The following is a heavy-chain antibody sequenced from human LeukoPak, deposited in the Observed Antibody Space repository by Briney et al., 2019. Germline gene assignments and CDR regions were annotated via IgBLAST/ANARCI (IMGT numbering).Heavy chain of an antibody. CDR1: GGSISTFY. CDR3: ASDRNTSSWYFY. CDR2: IQYSGGT. V-gene: IGHV4-59*08. J-gene: IGHJ4*02. D-gene: IGHD6-13*01. Sequence: SETLSLTCTVSGGSISTFYWSWIRQSPGKGLEWIGYIQYSGGTNYNPSLKSRVTISLDTSKNQFSLRLNSVTAADTAVYYCASDRNTSSWYFYWGQGTLVTVSS.